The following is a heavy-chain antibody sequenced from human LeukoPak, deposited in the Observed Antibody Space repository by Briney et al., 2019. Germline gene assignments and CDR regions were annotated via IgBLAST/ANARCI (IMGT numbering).Heavy chain of an antibody. V-gene: IGHV3-43*02. J-gene: IGHJ6*02. D-gene: IGHD1-26*01. CDR1: GMNFEKYA. CDR3: ATWAFYHGFDV. Sequence: GGSPRLSCVASGMNFEKYAMHWVRQRPGKGLEWVADISADGRANHADSVKGRFTVSRDNSKESLFLDMSRLRDEDSALYYCATWAFYHGFDVWGQGQTVIVSS. CDR2: ISADGRA.